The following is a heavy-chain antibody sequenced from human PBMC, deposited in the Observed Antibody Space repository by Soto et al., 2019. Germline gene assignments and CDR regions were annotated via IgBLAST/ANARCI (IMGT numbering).Heavy chain of an antibody. CDR2: IGSSSTTI. V-gene: IGHV3-48*02. J-gene: IGHJ4*02. D-gene: IGHD3-22*01. CDR3: ARDQYYYDSSGYSPFDF. CDR1: GLGFRTYT. Sequence: GGPLHLSCSASGLGFRTYTMNLGRKAPGVGLEWVSYIGSSSTTIYYADSVKGRFTNSRDNARNSLYLQMNSLRDEDTAVYYCARDQYYYDSSGYSPFDFWRQGNLVNGSA.